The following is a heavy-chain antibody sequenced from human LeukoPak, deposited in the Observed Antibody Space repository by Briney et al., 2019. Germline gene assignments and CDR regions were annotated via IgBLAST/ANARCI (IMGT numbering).Heavy chain of an antibody. Sequence: ASVKVSCKASGYTFTGYYMHWVRQAPGQGLEWMGGIIPIFGTANYAQKFQGRVTITADESTSTAYMELSSLRSEDTAVYYCVKTYGDYYYYGMDVWGQGTTVTVSS. CDR2: IIPIFGTA. J-gene: IGHJ6*02. D-gene: IGHD4-17*01. CDR3: VKTYGDYYYYGMDV. V-gene: IGHV1-69*13. CDR1: GYTFTGYY.